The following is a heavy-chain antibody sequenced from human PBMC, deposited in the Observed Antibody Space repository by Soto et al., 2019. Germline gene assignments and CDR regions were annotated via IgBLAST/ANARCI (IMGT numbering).Heavy chain of an antibody. D-gene: IGHD4-17*01. Sequence: PGESLKISCKGSGYSFTSYWISWVRQMPGKGLEWMGRIDPSDSYTNYSPSFQGHVTISADKSISTAYLQWSSLKASDTAMYYCARRRRYYYVMDVWGQGTTVTVSS. V-gene: IGHV5-10-1*01. CDR1: GYSFTSYW. J-gene: IGHJ6*02. CDR3: ARRRRYYYVMDV. CDR2: IDPSDSYT.